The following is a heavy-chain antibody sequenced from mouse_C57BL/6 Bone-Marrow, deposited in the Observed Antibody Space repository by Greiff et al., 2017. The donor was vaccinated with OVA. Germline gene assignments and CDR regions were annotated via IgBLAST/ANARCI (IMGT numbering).Heavy chain of an antibody. CDR1: GFTFSDYY. Sequence: EVQLVESGGGLVQPGGSLKLSCAASGFTFSDYYMYWVRQTPEKRLEWVAYISNGGGSAYYPDTVKGRFTISRDNAKNTLYLQMSRLKSEDTAMYYCARLFYPGYFDVWGTGTTLTVSS. D-gene: IGHD2-3*01. V-gene: IGHV5-12*01. CDR2: ISNGGGSA. CDR3: ARLFYPGYFDV. J-gene: IGHJ1*03.